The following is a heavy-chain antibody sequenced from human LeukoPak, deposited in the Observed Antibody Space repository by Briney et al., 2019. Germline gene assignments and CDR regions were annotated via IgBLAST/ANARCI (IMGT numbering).Heavy chain of an antibody. J-gene: IGHJ4*02. CDR2: ISSSGNTI. Sequence: GGSLRLSCAASGFTFSHHNMNWVRQVPGKGLESVSYISSSGNTIYYADSVKGRFTISRDNAKSSLYLQMNSLRAEDTAVYYCARRSYDSSGYPDYWGQGTLVTVSS. D-gene: IGHD3-22*01. CDR1: GFTFSHHN. V-gene: IGHV3-48*04. CDR3: ARRSYDSSGYPDY.